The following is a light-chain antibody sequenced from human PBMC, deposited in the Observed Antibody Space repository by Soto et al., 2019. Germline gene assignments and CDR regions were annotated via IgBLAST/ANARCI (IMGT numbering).Light chain of an antibody. CDR1: QSVGSN. CDR2: GAS. V-gene: IGKV3-15*01. J-gene: IGKJ1*01. CDR3: QQYNNWPPDRT. Sequence: EIVMTQSPATLSVSPGERATLSCRASQSVGSNLAWYQLKPGQASRLLIYGASTRATGIPARFSGSGSGTDFTLTISSRQSEDFSIYFCQQYNNWPPDRTFGQGTKVEIK.